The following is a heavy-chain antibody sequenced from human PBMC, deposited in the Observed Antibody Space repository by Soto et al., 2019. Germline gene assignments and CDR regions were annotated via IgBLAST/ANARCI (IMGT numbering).Heavy chain of an antibody. D-gene: IGHD3-3*01. CDR3: AKDRDDFWSGYYTVYFDY. J-gene: IGHJ4*02. V-gene: IGHV3-23*01. CDR1: GFTFSSYA. CDR2: ISGSGGST. Sequence: GGSLRLSCAASGFTFSSYAMSWVRQAPGKGLEWVSAISGSGGSTYYADSVKGRFTISRDNSKNTLYLQMNSLRAEDTAVYYCAKDRDDFWSGYYTVYFDYWGQGTLVTVSS.